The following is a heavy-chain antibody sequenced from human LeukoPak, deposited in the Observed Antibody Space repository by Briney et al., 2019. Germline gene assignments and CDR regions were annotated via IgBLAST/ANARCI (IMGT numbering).Heavy chain of an antibody. CDR3: ARYSEYYDFWSGFTPHFDY. V-gene: IGHV1-18*01. CDR2: ISAYNGNT. D-gene: IGHD3-3*01. Sequence: ASVKVSCKASGGTFSSYAISWVRQAPGQGLEWMGWISAYNGNTNYAQKLQGRVTMTTDTSTSTAYMELRSLRSDDTAVYYCARYSEYYDFWSGFTPHFDYWGQGTLVTVSS. J-gene: IGHJ4*02. CDR1: GGTFSSYA.